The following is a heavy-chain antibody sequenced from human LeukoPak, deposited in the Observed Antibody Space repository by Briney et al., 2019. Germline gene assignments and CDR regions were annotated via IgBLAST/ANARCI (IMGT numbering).Heavy chain of an antibody. D-gene: IGHD6-13*01. V-gene: IGHV3-30*02. J-gene: IGHJ4*02. CDR2: IRYDGSNK. CDR1: GFTFSSYG. Sequence: PGGSLRLSCAASGFTFSSYGMHWVRQAPGKGLEWVAFIRYDGSNKYYADSVKGRFTISRDNSKNTLNLQMNSLRAEDTAVYYCAKGGTKLQGQQLGYWGQGTLVTVSS. CDR3: AKGGTKLQGQQLGY.